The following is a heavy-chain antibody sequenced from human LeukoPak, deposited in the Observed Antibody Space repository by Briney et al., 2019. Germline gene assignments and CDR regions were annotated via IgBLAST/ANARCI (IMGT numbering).Heavy chain of an antibody. V-gene: IGHV1-18*01. CDR1: GYAFTNFG. Sequence: ASVKVSCKASGYAFTNFGIMWVRQAPGQGVEWMGWISTSKTYTRYAQKVQGRATLTTDPSPSPAYLELTSLTSDDTAVYFCARASDTSWPFDFWGQGTKVTVSS. J-gene: IGHJ4*02. CDR3: ARASDTSWPFDF. CDR2: ISTSKTYT. D-gene: IGHD2-2*01.